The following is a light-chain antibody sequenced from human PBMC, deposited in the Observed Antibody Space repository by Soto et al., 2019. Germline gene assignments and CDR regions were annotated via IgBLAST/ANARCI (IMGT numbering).Light chain of an antibody. CDR2: KSS. Sequence: DIQMTQSPSTLSASEGDRVTISCRASQSVSIWLAWYQQKPGRAPKLLIYKSSILESGVPSRFSGSGSGTEFTLTISSLQPDDFATYYCQQLNSYPLTFGPGTKVDIK. CDR3: QQLNSYPLT. J-gene: IGKJ3*01. V-gene: IGKV1-5*03. CDR1: QSVSIW.